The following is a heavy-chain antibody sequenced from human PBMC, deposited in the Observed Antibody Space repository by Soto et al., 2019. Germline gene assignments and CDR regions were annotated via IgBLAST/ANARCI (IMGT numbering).Heavy chain of an antibody. V-gene: IGHV3-7*01. CDR1: GFTFSSYW. Sequence: GGSLRLSCVVSGFTFSSYWMNWVRQAPGKGLEWVANIKQDGSEKYYVDSAKGRFTISRDNAKNTLFLEMSSLRVDDTAVYFCTRLGGASVIDHWGRGILVTVSS. CDR3: TRLGGASVIDH. J-gene: IGHJ4*02. CDR2: IKQDGSEK. D-gene: IGHD2-2*01.